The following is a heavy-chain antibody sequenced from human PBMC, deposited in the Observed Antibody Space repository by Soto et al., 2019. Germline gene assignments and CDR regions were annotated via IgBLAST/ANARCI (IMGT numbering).Heavy chain of an antibody. CDR2: LYYSGIT. CDR3: ASHRRGYAFH. V-gene: IGHV4-59*01. J-gene: IGHJ4*02. Sequence: SETLSLTCTVSGGSISSYYWSWIRQPPGQGLEWIGYLYYSGITNYNPSLKSRVSTSLDPSKNQFSLKLTSVTAADTAVYYCASHRRGYAFHWGQGPLVTVSS. CDR1: GGSISSYY. D-gene: IGHD5-12*01.